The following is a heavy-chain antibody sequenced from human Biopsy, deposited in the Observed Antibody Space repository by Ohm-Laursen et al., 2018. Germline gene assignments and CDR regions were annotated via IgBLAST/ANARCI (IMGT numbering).Heavy chain of an antibody. CDR3: ARRTLFTHYFDF. CDR2: INHSGRT. V-gene: IGHV4-34*01. Sequence: SETLSLTCAVYGESFNGYYWSWIRQTPGKGLEWIGEINHSGRTNYNPSLKSQVTISVDTSKNQFSLKVRSVTAADTAVYYCARRTLFTHYFDFWGPGTLVTVSS. J-gene: IGHJ4*02. CDR1: GESFNGYY. D-gene: IGHD3-3*01.